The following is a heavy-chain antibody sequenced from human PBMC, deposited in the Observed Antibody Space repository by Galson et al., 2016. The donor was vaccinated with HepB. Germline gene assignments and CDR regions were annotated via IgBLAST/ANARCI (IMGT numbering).Heavy chain of an antibody. CDR1: DFSVTTRGVR. CDR3: ARAYCSDGSCYNAFDS. Sequence: PALVKPTQTLTLTCTFSDFSVTTRGVRVNWIRQPPGKALEWLARIDWDGDKFYSTSLKTRLTISKDTSKNQVVLAMTNMDPVDTATHYCARAYCSDGSCYNAFDSWGQGTLVTVSS. CDR2: IDWDGDK. D-gene: IGHD2-15*01. V-gene: IGHV2-70*04. J-gene: IGHJ4*02.